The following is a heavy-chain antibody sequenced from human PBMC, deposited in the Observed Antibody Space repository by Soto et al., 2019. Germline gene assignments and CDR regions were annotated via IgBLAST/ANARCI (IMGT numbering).Heavy chain of an antibody. CDR2: IKSKTDGGTT. D-gene: IGHD5-12*01. CDR1: GFTFSNAW. J-gene: IGHJ4*02. Sequence: GGSLRLSCAASGFTFSNAWMSWVRQAPGKGLEWVGRIKSKTDGGTTDYAAPVKGRFTISRDDSKNTLYLQMNSLKTEDTAVYYCTTGRDGYNLRFDYWGQGTLVTVSS. CDR3: TTGRDGYNLRFDY. V-gene: IGHV3-15*01.